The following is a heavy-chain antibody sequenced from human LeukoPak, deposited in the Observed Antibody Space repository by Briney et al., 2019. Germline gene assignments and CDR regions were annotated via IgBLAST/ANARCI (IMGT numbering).Heavy chain of an antibody. CDR3: ARVKRKKGYDSSGSQDAFDI. D-gene: IGHD3-22*01. CDR2: INPNSGGT. V-gene: IGHV1-2*02. CDR1: GYTFTGYY. Sequence: EASVKVSCKASGYTFTGYYMHWVRQAPGQGLEWMGWINPNSGGTNYAQKFQGRVTMTRDTSISTAYMELSRLRSDDTAVYYCARVKRKKGYDSSGSQDAFDIWGQGTMVTVSS. J-gene: IGHJ3*02.